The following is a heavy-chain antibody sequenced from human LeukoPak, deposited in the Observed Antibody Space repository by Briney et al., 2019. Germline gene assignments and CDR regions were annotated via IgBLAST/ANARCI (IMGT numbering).Heavy chain of an antibody. Sequence: SETLSLTCTVSGGSISSYYWSWIRQPPGKGLEWIGYIYYSGSTNYNPSLKSRVTISVDTSKNQFSLKLSSATAADTAVYYCARAGVVPAADDAFDIWGQGTMVTVSS. D-gene: IGHD2-2*01. J-gene: IGHJ3*02. CDR3: ARAGVVPAADDAFDI. V-gene: IGHV4-59*01. CDR1: GGSISSYY. CDR2: IYYSGST.